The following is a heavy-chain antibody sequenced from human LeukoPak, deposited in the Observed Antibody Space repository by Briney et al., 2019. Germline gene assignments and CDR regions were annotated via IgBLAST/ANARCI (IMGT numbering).Heavy chain of an antibody. CDR2: IWYDGSNK. CDR3: ARDVMTTTGMDV. Sequence: GGSLRLSCAASGFTFSSYGMPWVRQAPGKGLEWVAVIWYDGSNKYYADSVKGRFTISRDNSKNPLYLQMNSLRAEDTAVYYCARDVMTTTGMDVWGQGTTVTVSS. D-gene: IGHD4-17*01. V-gene: IGHV3-33*01. CDR1: GFTFSSYG. J-gene: IGHJ6*02.